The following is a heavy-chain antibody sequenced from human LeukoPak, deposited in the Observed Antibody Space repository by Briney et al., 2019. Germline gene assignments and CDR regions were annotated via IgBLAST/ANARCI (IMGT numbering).Heavy chain of an antibody. V-gene: IGHV4-61*03. CDR3: ARGGLSSGYYSAFDY. CDR2: IHYTGST. CDR1: GGSVSYGNYY. Sequence: PSETLSLTCTVSGGSVSYGNYYWTWIRQPPGKGLEWIGYIHYTGSTNYNPSLKSRVNISVDKSKNNFSLKLSSVTAADTAVYYCARGGLSSGYYSAFDYWGQGTLVTVSS. D-gene: IGHD3-22*01. J-gene: IGHJ4*02.